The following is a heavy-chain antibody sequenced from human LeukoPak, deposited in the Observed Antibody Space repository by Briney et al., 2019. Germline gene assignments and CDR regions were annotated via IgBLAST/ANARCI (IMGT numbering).Heavy chain of an antibody. V-gene: IGHV4-34*01. CDR3: ARGGGLRYFDWLPPDWFDP. CDR2: INHSGST. D-gene: IGHD3-9*01. CDR1: GGSFSGYY. Sequence: SETLSLTCAVYGGSFSGYYWSWIRQPPGKGLEWIGEINHSGSTNYNPSLKSRATISVDTSKNQFSLKLSSVTAADTAVYYCARGGGLRYFDWLPPDWFDPWGQGTLVTVSS. J-gene: IGHJ5*02.